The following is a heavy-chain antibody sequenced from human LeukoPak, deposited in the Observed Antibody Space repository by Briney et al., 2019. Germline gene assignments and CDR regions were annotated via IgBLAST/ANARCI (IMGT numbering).Heavy chain of an antibody. J-gene: IGHJ6*02. D-gene: IGHD5-18*01. CDR1: GGSISSSNW. Sequence: KPSETLSLTCAVSGGSISSSNWWSWVRQPPGKGPEWIGEIYHSGSTNYNPSLKSRVTISVDKSKNQFSLKLSSVTAADTAVYYCARVSRDTAMVSGFYYYYYGMDVWGQGTTVTVSS. CDR3: ARVSRDTAMVSGFYYYYYGMDV. V-gene: IGHV4-4*02. CDR2: IYHSGST.